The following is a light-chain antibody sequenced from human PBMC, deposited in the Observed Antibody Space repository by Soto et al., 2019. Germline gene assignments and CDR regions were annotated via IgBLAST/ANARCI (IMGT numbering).Light chain of an antibody. Sequence: QSVLTQPPSVSGAPGQRVTISCTGSTSKIGAGYDVHWYQHLPGTAPKLLIYGNINRPSGVPDRFSGSKSGTSASLAITGLQAEDEADYYCQSYDSSLSGSVFGGGTKVTVL. V-gene: IGLV1-40*01. CDR2: GNI. CDR3: QSYDSSLSGSV. CDR1: TSKIGAGYD. J-gene: IGLJ2*01.